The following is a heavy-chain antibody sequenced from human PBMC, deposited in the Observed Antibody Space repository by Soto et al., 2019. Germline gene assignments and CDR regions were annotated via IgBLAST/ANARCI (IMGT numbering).Heavy chain of an antibody. CDR1: GVSISSGGYY. Sequence: LSLTCTVSGVSISSGGYYWSWIRQHPGKGLEWIGYIYYSGSTYYNPSLKSRVSISADTSKNQLSLKLSSVTAADTAVYYCATGHYYDSRHFDYWGQGTLVTVSS. CDR3: ATGHYYDSRHFDY. D-gene: IGHD3-22*01. CDR2: IYYSGST. V-gene: IGHV4-31*03. J-gene: IGHJ4*02.